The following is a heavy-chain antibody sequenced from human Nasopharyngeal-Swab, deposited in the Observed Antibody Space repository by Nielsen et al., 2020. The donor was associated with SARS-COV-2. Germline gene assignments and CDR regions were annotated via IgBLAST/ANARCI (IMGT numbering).Heavy chain of an antibody. Sequence: ASVNVSCKASGYTFTSYAMHCVRQAPGQRLGWMGWINAGNGNTKYSQKFQGRVTITRDTSASTAYMELSSLRSEDTAVYYCAREGPAATVYFDYCGQGTLITVSS. CDR1: GYTFTSYA. CDR2: INAGNGNT. D-gene: IGHD6-25*01. CDR3: AREGPAATVYFDY. V-gene: IGHV1-3*01. J-gene: IGHJ4*02.